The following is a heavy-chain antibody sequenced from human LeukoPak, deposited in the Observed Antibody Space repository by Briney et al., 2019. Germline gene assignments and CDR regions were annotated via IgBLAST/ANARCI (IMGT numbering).Heavy chain of an antibody. CDR2: ISYDGNTK. V-gene: IGHV3-30-3*01. CDR1: GFTYSSYA. CDR3: ARTPGDSSSWYPDY. J-gene: IGHJ4*02. Sequence: GGSLRLSCAASGFTYSSYAMHWVRQAPGKGLEGVAVISYDGNTKYYADSVRGRFTISRDSFKNTLSLQMNSLRAEDTAVYYCARTPGDSSSWYPDYWGQGTLVIVSS. D-gene: IGHD6-13*01.